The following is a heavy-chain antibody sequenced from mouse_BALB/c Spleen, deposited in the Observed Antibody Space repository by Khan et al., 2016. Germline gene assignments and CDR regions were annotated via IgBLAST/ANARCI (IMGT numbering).Heavy chain of an antibody. CDR2: ISSGGSYT. D-gene: IGHD2-3*01. J-gene: IGHJ3*01. Sequence: EVELVESGGDLVKPGGSLKLSCAASGFIFSSYTMSWVRQTPEKRLEWVATISSGGSYTHYPDSVKGRFTISRDNAKKTLHLQMSSLKSEDTASYCCTNIYDGYYEFPYWGQGTLVTVSA. CDR1: GFIFSSYT. V-gene: IGHV5-6-4*01. CDR3: TNIYDGYYEFPY.